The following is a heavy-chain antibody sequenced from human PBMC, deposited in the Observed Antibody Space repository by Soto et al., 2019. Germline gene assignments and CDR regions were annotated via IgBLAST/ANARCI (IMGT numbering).Heavy chain of an antibody. CDR3: ARDPRNLGFDP. Sequence: QAQLVESGGGLVEPGGSLRLSCAASGFTFSGYYLKWVRQRPGEGLEWISCISGSGTSMAYADSLKGRVTISRDKAKNSLHLQMNRLRADDTAVYYCARDPRNLGFDPWGQGTLVSVSS. CDR1: GFTFSGYY. J-gene: IGHJ5*02. V-gene: IGHV3-11*01. CDR2: ISGSGTSM.